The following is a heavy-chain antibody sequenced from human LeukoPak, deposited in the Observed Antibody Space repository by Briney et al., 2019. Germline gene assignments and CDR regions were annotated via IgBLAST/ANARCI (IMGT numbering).Heavy chain of an antibody. V-gene: IGHV3-64*01. Sequence: PGGSLRLSCAASGFTFSSYAMHWVRQAPGKGLEYVSAISSNGGSTYYANSVKGRFTISRDNFKNTLYLQMGSLRAEDMAVYYCARASGYYYPTLDYWGQGTLVTVSS. D-gene: IGHD3-22*01. CDR2: ISSNGGST. CDR1: GFTFSSYA. J-gene: IGHJ4*02. CDR3: ARASGYYYPTLDY.